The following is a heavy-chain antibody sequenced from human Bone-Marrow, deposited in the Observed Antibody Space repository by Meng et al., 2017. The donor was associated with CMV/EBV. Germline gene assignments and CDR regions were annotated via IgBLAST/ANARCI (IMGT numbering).Heavy chain of an antibody. CDR2: INIGGTT. J-gene: IGHJ6*02. D-gene: IGHD2-21*01. CDR3: AKDSLIGVVKNYGMDV. CDR1: GISVSRNY. Sequence: GESLKISCAASGISVSRNYMCWVRQAPGKGLEWLSVINIGGTTYYADSVKDRFTTFRDKSKNTVYLQMNSLRGEDTAVYYCAKDSLIGVVKNYGMDVWGQGTTVTVSS. V-gene: IGHV3-66*02.